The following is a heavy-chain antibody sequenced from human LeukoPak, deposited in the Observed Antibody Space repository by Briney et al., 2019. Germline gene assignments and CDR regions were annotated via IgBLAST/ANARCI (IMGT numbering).Heavy chain of an antibody. D-gene: IGHD3-3*01. CDR3: AKVGFSEMEWLLYSDH. Sequence: NTGGSLRLSCTASGFTFSTHSMNWVRQAPGKGLEWVSSISSSGYIHYADSVKGRFTISRDNAKNSLYLQMNSLRAEDTAVYYCAKVGFSEMEWLLYSDHWGQGTLVTVSS. J-gene: IGHJ4*02. CDR1: GFTFSTHS. V-gene: IGHV3-21*04. CDR2: ISSSGYI.